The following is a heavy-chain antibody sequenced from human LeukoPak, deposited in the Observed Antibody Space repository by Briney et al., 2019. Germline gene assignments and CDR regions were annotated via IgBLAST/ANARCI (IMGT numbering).Heavy chain of an antibody. CDR3: ARANYYGSGSYYKSYYYYGMDV. J-gene: IGHJ6*02. CDR2: ISAYNGNT. D-gene: IGHD3-10*01. V-gene: IGHV1-18*01. CDR1: GYTFTSYG. Sequence: ASVKVSCKASGYTFTSYGISWVRQAPGQGLEWMGWISAYNGNTNYAQKLQGRVTMTTDTSTSTAYMELRSLRSDDTAVYYCARANYYGSGSYYKSYYYYGMDVWGQGTTVTVSS.